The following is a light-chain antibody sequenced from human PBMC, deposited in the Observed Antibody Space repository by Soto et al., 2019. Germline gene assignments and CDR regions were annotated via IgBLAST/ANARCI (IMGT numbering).Light chain of an antibody. CDR1: RSDVGGYNL. CDR2: EVS. Sequence: QSVLTQPASVSGSPGQSITISCTEARSDVGGYNLVSWYQHHPRKAPKLVIYEVSERPSGVSYRFSGSKSGNTASLTISGLQAGDEADYYCCSYAGSVDHYVFGTGTKVTVL. J-gene: IGLJ1*01. V-gene: IGLV2-23*02. CDR3: CSYAGSVDHYV.